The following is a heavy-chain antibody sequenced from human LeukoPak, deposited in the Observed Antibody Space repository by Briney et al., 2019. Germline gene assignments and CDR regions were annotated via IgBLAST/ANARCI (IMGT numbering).Heavy chain of an antibody. J-gene: IGHJ3*02. CDR2: IYYSGST. CDR1: VDSISSYY. CDR3: ARTRRGYTYGFPSRELLKAFDI. Sequence: SETLSLTCTVSVDSISSYYWSLIRQPPGKGLEWIGYIYYSGSTKYNPSLKSRVTISLDTSKKQFSLKLSSVTAADTAVYSCARTRRGYTYGFPSRELLKAFDIWGQGTMVTVSS. D-gene: IGHD5-18*01. V-gene: IGHV4-59*01.